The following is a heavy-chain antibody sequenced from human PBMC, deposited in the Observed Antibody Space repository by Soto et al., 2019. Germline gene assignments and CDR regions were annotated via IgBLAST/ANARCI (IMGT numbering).Heavy chain of an antibody. Sequence: QVQLQESGPGLVKPSETLSLTCTVSGASISTQSWNWIRQAPGKGLEWIGYLYYSGTTNYNPSLKRRCTIAAETSKYQVALKLTCVPDAETAGYCFARRVSCRPNSASWRQGILVTVSS. D-gene: IGHD1-1*01. CDR2: LYYSGTT. CDR1: GASISTQS. V-gene: IGHV4-59*11. J-gene: IGHJ4*02. CDR3: ARRVSCRPNSAS.